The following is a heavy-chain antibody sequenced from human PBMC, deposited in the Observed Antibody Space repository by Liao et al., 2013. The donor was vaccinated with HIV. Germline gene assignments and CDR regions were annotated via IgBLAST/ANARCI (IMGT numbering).Heavy chain of an antibody. V-gene: IGHV4-30-2*01. Sequence: QVQLQESGSGLVKPSQTLSLTCTVSGGSINSDGFSWSWIRQPPGKNLEWIGYIYQSGSTYYNPSLKSRVTMSVDTSKNQFSLKLSSVTAADTAVYYCARDSAGPYQIDYWGQGTRGHRLL. J-gene: IGHJ4*02. CDR3: ARDSAGPYQIDY. D-gene: IGHD2-2*01. CDR1: GGSINSDGFS. CDR2: IYQSGST.